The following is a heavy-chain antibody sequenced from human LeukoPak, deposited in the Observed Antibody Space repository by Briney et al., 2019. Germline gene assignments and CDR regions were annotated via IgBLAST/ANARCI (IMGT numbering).Heavy chain of an antibody. J-gene: IGHJ3*02. CDR2: ISGGST. Sequence: GGSLRLSCAASGFTFSNYAMSWFRPAPGKGLEWVSTISGGSTYYADSVRGRFTISRDNSKNTLYLQMNSLRAEDTAVYYCAKEMATTIGAFDIWGQGTMVTVSS. CDR3: AKEMATTIGAFDI. V-gene: IGHV3-23*01. D-gene: IGHD5-24*01. CDR1: GFTFSNYA.